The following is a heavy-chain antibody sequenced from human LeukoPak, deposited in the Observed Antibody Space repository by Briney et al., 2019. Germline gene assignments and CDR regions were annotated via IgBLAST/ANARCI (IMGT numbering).Heavy chain of an antibody. V-gene: IGHV4-59*01. J-gene: IGHJ4*02. CDR3: ARERYDGSGYYDY. D-gene: IGHD3-22*01. CDR2: IYYSGST. Sequence: SETLSLTCTVSGGSISSYYWSWIRQPPGKGLEWIGYIYYSGSTNYNPSLKSRVTISVDTSKNQFSLKLSSVTAADTAVYYCARERYDGSGYYDYWGQGTLVTVSS. CDR1: GGSISSYY.